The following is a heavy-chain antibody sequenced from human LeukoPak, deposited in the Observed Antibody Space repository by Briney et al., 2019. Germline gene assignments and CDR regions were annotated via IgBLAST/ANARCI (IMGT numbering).Heavy chain of an antibody. Sequence: ASVKVSCKASGYTFTGSYLHWVRQAPGQGLEWMGWIKANSGGTNYAERFQGRVTMTRDTSISTVYMDLSRLRSYATAVYHCATSGYPYNACDIWGQGTMVSASS. CDR2: IKANSGGT. D-gene: IGHD3-22*01. CDR1: GYTFTGSY. V-gene: IGHV1-2*02. J-gene: IGHJ3*02. CDR3: ATSGYPYNACDI.